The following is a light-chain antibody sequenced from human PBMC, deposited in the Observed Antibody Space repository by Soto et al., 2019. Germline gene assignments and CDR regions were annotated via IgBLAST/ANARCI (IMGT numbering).Light chain of an antibody. CDR2: KAS. CDR1: HSIGSW. Sequence: DIQMTQSPSILSASVGDRVTITCRASHSIGSWLAWYQHKPGKAPKLLIYKASSLERGVPLRFSGSGSGTEFTLTISCLQRDDFAPYSCQKYSTNSLTFGQGTKVEIK. V-gene: IGKV1-5*03. J-gene: IGKJ1*01. CDR3: QKYSTNSLT.